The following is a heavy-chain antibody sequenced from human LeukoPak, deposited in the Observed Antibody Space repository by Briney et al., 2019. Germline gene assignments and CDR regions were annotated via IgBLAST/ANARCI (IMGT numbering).Heavy chain of an antibody. CDR2: IYYSGST. CDR1: GGSISSYY. CDR3: ARAPSSGYYRE. Sequence: SQTLSLTCTVSGGSISSYYWSWIRQPPGRGLEWIGYIYYSGSTNYNPSLKSRVTISVDTSKNQFSLKLSSVTAADTAVYYCARAPSSGYYREWGQGTLVTVSS. J-gene: IGHJ4*02. V-gene: IGHV4-59*01. D-gene: IGHD3-22*01.